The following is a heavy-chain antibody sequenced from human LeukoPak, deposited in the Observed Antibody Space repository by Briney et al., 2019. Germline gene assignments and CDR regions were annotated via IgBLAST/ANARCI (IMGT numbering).Heavy chain of an antibody. D-gene: IGHD2-2*01. CDR2: ISYDGRTK. CDR3: ARDSSEMSYNYYYYYMDV. CDR1: TFNFSDYG. Sequence: GGSLRLSCGDSTFNFSDYGMHWVRQAPGKGLEWLALISYDGRTKFYADSLKGRFTISRDNAKNSLYLQMNSLRAEDTAVYYCARDSSEMSYNYYYYYMDVWGKGTTVTVSS. J-gene: IGHJ6*03. V-gene: IGHV3-30*03.